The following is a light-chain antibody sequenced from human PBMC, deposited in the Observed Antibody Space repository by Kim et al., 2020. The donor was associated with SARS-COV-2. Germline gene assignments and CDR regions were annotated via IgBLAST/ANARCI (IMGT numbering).Light chain of an antibody. J-gene: IGKJ4*01. CDR1: QGVSSN. V-gene: IGKV3-15*01. Sequence: VSAGERAALSCRGSQGVSSNLAWYQQKPGQAPRLLIYDASTRATGIPARFSGSGYGTDFTLTISSLQSEDFAVYYCQQCNNWPLTVGGGTKVDIK. CDR2: DAS. CDR3: QQCNNWPLT.